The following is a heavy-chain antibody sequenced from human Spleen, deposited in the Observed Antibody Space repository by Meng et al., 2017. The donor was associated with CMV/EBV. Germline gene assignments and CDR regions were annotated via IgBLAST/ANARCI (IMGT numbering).Heavy chain of an antibody. CDR2: INPNNDDT. CDR1: GYTFTAHF. CDR3: ARVPVVVPAADYFDY. Sequence: ASVKVSCKASGYTFTAHFIQWVRQAPGQGLEWMGWINPNNDDTGYAQKFQGRVTMSRDTSISTAYMELHRLRSDDTAVYYCARVPVVVPAADYFDYWGQGTLVTVSS. V-gene: IGHV1-2*02. J-gene: IGHJ4*02. D-gene: IGHD2-2*01.